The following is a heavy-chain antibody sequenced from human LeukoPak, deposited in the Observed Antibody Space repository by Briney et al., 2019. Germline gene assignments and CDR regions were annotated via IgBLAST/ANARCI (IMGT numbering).Heavy chain of an antibody. CDR2: IDNDGWPT. J-gene: IGHJ5*02. Sequence: GGSLRLSCAASGFTFTNYEMNWVRQAPGKGLEWLSYIDNDGWPTYYADSVKGRFTITRDDAKSSLYLQMDSLTVEDTAVYYCARDLIGWSLDPWGQGTLVTVSS. V-gene: IGHV3-48*03. CDR3: ARDLIGWSLDP. D-gene: IGHD2-2*03. CDR1: GFTFTNYE.